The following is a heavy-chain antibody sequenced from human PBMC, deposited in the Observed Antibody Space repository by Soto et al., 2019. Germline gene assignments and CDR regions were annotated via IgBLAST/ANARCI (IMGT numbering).Heavy chain of an antibody. CDR1: GYTFTSYA. Sequence: ASVKVSCKASGYTFTSYAIHWVRPAPGQRLEWMGWIIADNGNTKYSQKFQGRVTITRDVSANTASLELISLRSEDTAVYYCARGSGSFFPYFNYWSQGTLVTVSS. V-gene: IGHV1-3*01. D-gene: IGHD1-26*01. CDR2: IIADNGNT. CDR3: ARGSGSFFPYFNY. J-gene: IGHJ4*02.